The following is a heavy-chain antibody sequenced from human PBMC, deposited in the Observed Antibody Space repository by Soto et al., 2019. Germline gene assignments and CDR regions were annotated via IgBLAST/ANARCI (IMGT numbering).Heavy chain of an antibody. CDR3: ITYTGATSGFVH. J-gene: IGHJ4*02. CDR1: G. Sequence: GVHWVSQATGKGLEWVAVISYDGSNKYYADSVKGRFTISRDNSKNTLYLQMNSLRAEDTSVYCGITYTGATSGFVHCAQGTLVTVSS. V-gene: IGHV3-30-3*01. CDR2: ISYDGSNK. D-gene: IGHD3-16*01.